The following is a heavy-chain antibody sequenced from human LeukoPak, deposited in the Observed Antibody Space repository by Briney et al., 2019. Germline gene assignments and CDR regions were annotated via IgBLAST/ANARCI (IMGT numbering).Heavy chain of an antibody. CDR2: IIPIFGTA. CDR1: GGTFSSYA. CDR3: ARGDSSGYSFFDY. J-gene: IGHJ4*02. V-gene: IGHV1-69*05. Sequence: ASVKVSCKASGGTFSSYAISWVRQAPGQGLEWMGRIIPIFGTANYAQKFQGRVTITTDESTSTAYMELSSLRSEDTAVYYCARGDSSGYSFFDYWGQGTLDTVSS. D-gene: IGHD3-22*01.